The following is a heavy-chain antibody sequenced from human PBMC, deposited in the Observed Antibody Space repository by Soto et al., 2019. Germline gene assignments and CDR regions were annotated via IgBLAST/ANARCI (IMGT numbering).Heavy chain of an antibody. CDR2: ISWNSGSI. J-gene: IGHJ3*02. CDR1: GFTFDDYA. D-gene: IGHD3-10*01. Sequence: GGSLRLSCAASGFTFDDYAMHWVRQAPGKGLEWVSGISWNSGSIGYADSVKGRFTISRDNAKNSLYLQMNSLRAEDTALYYCAKDRKVRGVIALAAFDIWGQGTMVTVSS. V-gene: IGHV3-9*01. CDR3: AKDRKVRGVIALAAFDI.